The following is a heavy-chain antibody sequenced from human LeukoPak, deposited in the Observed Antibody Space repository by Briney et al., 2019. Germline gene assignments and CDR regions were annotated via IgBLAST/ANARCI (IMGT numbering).Heavy chain of an antibody. CDR3: ARVYYDSSAYPVHFDL. CDR2: IYYSGST. V-gene: IGHV4-39*07. Sequence: SQTLSLTCTVSGGSISSSSYYWGWIRQPPGKGLEWIGSIYYSGSTYYNPSLKSRVTISVDTSKNQFSLKLSSVSAADTAVYYCARVYYDSSAYPVHFDLWGRGTLVTVSS. D-gene: IGHD3-22*01. CDR1: GGSISSSSYY. J-gene: IGHJ2*01.